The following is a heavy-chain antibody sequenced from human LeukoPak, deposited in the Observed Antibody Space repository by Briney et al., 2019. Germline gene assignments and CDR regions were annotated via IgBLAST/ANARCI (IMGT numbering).Heavy chain of an antibody. D-gene: IGHD6-19*01. J-gene: IGHJ4*02. CDR2: ISGSGGGT. CDR1: GFTFSSYA. CDR3: AKRGILHRGEQWLVPLDY. V-gene: IGHV3-23*01. Sequence: GGSLRLSCAASGFTFSSYAMSWVRQAPGKGLEWVSAISGSGGGTYYADSVKGRFTISRDNSKNTLYLQMNSLRAEDTAVYYCAKRGILHRGEQWLVPLDYWGQGTLVTVSS.